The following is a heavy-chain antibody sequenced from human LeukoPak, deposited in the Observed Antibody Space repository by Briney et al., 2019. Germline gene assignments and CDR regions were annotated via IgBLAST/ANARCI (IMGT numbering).Heavy chain of an antibody. CDR3: AKLGTLIHY. V-gene: IGHV3-30*02. J-gene: IGHJ4*02. CDR2: IRYDGSNK. Sequence: TGGSLRLSCAASGFTFSSYGMHWVRQAPGKGLEGVAYIRYDGSNKYYADSVKGRFTISRDNSKNTLYLQMNSVRAEDTAVYYCAKLGTLIHYWGQGTLVSVSS. D-gene: IGHD7-27*01. CDR1: GFTFSSYG.